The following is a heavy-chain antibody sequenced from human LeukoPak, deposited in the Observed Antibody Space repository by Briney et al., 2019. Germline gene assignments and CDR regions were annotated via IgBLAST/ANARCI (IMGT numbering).Heavy chain of an antibody. D-gene: IGHD3-10*01. CDR2: ISAYNGNT. CDR3: ARDPKRGWFGELLYLWGPDY. CDR1: GYTFTGYY. Sequence: ASVKVSCKASGYTFTGYYMHWVRQAPGQGLEWMGWISAYNGNTNYAQKLQGRVTMTTDTSTSTAYMELRSLRSDDTAVYYCARDPKRGWFGELLYLWGPDYWGQGTLVTVSS. J-gene: IGHJ4*02. V-gene: IGHV1-18*04.